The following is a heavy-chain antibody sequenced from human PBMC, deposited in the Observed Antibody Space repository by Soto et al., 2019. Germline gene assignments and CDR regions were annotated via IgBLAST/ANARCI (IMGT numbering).Heavy chain of an antibody. Sequence: SQTLSLTCAISGDSVSSNIATRNWIRQSPSRGLEWLGRTYFRSEWYYDYEVSVKSRITINPERAENQFSLQLNSVTPEDTAVYYCARDSGSSGWFDYWGQGTLVTVSS. CDR2: TYFRSEWYY. D-gene: IGHD6-19*01. CDR1: GDSVSSNIAT. J-gene: IGHJ4*02. V-gene: IGHV6-1*01. CDR3: ARDSGSSGWFDY.